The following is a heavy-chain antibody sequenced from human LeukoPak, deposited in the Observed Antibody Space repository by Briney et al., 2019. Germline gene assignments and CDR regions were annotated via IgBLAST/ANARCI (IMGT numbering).Heavy chain of an antibody. V-gene: IGHV4-39*01. J-gene: IGHJ4*02. D-gene: IGHD4-17*01. CDR2: IYYSGST. CDR3: ASLLGDPGYFDY. Sequence: KPSETLSLTCTVSGGSISSSSYYWGWIRQPPGKGLEWIGSIYYSGSTYYNPSLKSRVTISVDTSKNQFSLKLSSVTAADTAVYYCASLLGDPGYFDYWGQGTLVTVSS. CDR1: GGSISSSSYY.